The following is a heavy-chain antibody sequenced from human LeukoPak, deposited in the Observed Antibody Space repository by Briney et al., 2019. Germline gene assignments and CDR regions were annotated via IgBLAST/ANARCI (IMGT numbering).Heavy chain of an antibody. D-gene: IGHD2-2*01. V-gene: IGHV3-21*01. CDR1: GFTFSSYT. CDR2: ITSSSSYI. J-gene: IGHJ5*02. Sequence: WGSLRLSCAASGFTFSSYTMNWVRQAPGKGLEWVSSITSSSSYIYYADSMKGRFTISRDNAKNSLYLQMDSLRAEDTAVYYCARDLLGLCSIPSCPFDPWGQGTLVTVSS. CDR3: ARDLLGLCSIPSCPFDP.